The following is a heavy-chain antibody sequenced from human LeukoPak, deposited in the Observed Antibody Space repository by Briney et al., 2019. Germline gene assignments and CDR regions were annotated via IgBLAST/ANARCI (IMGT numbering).Heavy chain of an antibody. J-gene: IGHJ4*02. D-gene: IGHD6-6*01. CDR2: NRGSGDST. CDR3: AKANSSSSPHFDY. Sequence: GWSLRLSCAAAGFTFSGYALSWVRQAPGKGLELVSTNRGSGDSTYYADSVKGRFTISNDNSKNTQHLQMNLLTSDATAVYYCAKANSSSSPHFDYWGQGTLVTVSS. CDR1: GFTFSGYA. V-gene: IGHV3-23*01.